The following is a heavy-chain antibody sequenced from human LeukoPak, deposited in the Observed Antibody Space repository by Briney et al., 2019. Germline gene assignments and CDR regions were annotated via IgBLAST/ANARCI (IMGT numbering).Heavy chain of an antibody. CDR2: IYYCGST. D-gene: IGHD2-2*01. CDR3: ARGGRDQLLCSANNWFDP. J-gene: IGHJ5*02. Sequence: SETLSLTCIVSGGSISSSSYYWGWIRQPPGKGLEWIGSIYYCGSTYYNPSLKSRVTISVDTSKNQFSLKLSSVTAADTAVYYCARGGRDQLLCSANNWFDPWGQGTLVTVSS. CDR1: GGSISSSSYY. V-gene: IGHV4-39*07.